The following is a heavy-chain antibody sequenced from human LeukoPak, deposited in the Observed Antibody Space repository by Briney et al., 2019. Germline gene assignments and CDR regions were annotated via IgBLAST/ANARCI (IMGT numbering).Heavy chain of an antibody. CDR1: GYTFTSYY. V-gene: IGHV1-46*01. CDR2: INPSGGST. D-gene: IGHD3-22*01. CDR3: ASPGTITMIVTPYSPFDI. J-gene: IGHJ3*02. Sequence: GASVKVSCKASGYTFTSYYMHWVRQAPGQGLEWMGIINPSGGSTSYAQKFQGRVTMTRDTSTSTVYMKLSSLRSEDTAVYYCASPGTITMIVTPYSPFDIWGQGTMVTVSS.